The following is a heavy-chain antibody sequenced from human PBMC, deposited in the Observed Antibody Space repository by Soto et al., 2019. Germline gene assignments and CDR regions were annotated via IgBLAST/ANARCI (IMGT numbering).Heavy chain of an antibody. V-gene: IGHV4-4*02. J-gene: IGHJ6*02. CDR1: GGSISSSNW. CDR3: TRDMIYGSERSHYYYAMDV. D-gene: IGHD3-10*01. CDR2: IYHSGST. Sequence: QVQLQESGPGLVKPSGTLSLTCAVSGGSISSSNWWSWVRQPPGQGLEWIGEIYHSGSTNYNPSLMSRLTISVDRSKNQRSLKLRSVTAADTAVYYCTRDMIYGSERSHYYYAMDVWGRGTTVTFSS.